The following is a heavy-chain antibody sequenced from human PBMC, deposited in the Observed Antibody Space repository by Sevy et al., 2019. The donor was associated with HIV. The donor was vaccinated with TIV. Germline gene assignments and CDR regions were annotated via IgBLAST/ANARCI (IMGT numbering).Heavy chain of an antibody. V-gene: IGHV3-23*01. CDR1: GFVFSNYA. CDR2: ITDSGGDT. CDR3: AKGSTASRPYYFDY. J-gene: IGHJ4*02. D-gene: IGHD1-1*01. Sequence: GGSLRLSCVASGFVFSNYAMSWVRQAPGKGLEWFSAITDSGGDTYHADSVKGRFTISRDNSKNTLSLQMNSPRADDTAVYYCAKGSTASRPYYFDYWGQGILVTVSS.